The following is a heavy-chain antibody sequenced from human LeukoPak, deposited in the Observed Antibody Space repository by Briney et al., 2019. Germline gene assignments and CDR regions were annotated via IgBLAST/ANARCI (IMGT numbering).Heavy chain of an antibody. J-gene: IGHJ4*02. Sequence: SETLSLTCTVSGGSISSGSYYWSWIRQPAGKGLEWIGRIYTSGSTNYNPSLKRRVTISVDTSKNQFSLKLSSVTAADTAVYYCARWSSSWYYFDYWGQGTLFTVSS. V-gene: IGHV4-61*02. CDR2: IYTSGST. CDR1: GGSISSGSYY. CDR3: ARWSSSWYYFDY. D-gene: IGHD6-13*01.